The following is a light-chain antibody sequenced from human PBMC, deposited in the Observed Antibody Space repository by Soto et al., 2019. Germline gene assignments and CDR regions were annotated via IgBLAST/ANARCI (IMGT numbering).Light chain of an antibody. CDR3: CSYAAGNTYV. Sequence: QSALTQPASVSGSPGQSITISCTGTSSDVGTYNLVSWYQQHPGKAPKLMIYEVSKWPSGVSTRFSGSKSGNTASLTISGLQAEDEADYYCCSYAAGNTYVFGTGTKLTVL. CDR2: EVS. V-gene: IGLV2-23*02. J-gene: IGLJ1*01. CDR1: SSDVGTYNL.